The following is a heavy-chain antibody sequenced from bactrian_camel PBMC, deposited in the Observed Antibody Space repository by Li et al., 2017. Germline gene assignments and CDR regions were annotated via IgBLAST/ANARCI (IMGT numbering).Heavy chain of an antibody. J-gene: IGHJ6*01. CDR2: ADLGGGRE. CDR3: ATAYPKVVRTCRVGLGR. Sequence: VQLVESGGGSAQAGGSLRLSCVVAEFSKNTKCMGWFRQAPGKDLKDREGVAAADLGGGRENYADSVKGRFTISQDVPKNTVYLQMNNLKPEDTAMYYCATAYPKVVRTCRVGLGRWGQGTQVTVS. CDR1: EFSKNTKC. V-gene: IGHV3S40*01. D-gene: IGHD1*01.